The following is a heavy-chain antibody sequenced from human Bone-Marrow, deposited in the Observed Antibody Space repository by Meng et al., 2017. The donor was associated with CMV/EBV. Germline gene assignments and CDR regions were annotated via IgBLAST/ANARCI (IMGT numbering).Heavy chain of an antibody. Sequence: SLKISCAASGFTFDDYAMHWVRQAPGKGLEWVSGISWNSGSIGYADSVKGRFTISRDNSKNTLYLQMNSLRAEDTAVYYCARGPRRGELRYWGQGTLVTVSS. CDR1: GFTFDDYA. J-gene: IGHJ4*02. D-gene: IGHD3-10*01. V-gene: IGHV3-9*01. CDR3: ARGPRRGELRY. CDR2: ISWNSGSI.